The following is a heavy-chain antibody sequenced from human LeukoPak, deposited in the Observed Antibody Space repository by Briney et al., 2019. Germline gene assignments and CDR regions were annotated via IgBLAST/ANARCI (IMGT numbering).Heavy chain of an antibody. CDR2: INPSSGST. D-gene: IGHD6-19*01. J-gene: IGHJ4*02. V-gene: IGHV1-46*01. CDR1: GYTFTNYY. CDR3: ARNIKDTSGWSY. Sequence: ASVKVSCKASGYTFTNYYMHWVRQAPRQGLEWMGIINPSSGSTNYAQKFPGRLTMTRDTSTSTVYMELSSLRSEDTAMYYCARNIKDTSGWSYRGQGTLVTVSS.